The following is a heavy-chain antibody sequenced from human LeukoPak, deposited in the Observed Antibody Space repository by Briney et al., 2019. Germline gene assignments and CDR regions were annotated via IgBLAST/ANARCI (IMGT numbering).Heavy chain of an antibody. CDR3: ARQDVGDVDY. CDR2: IYHSGSA. J-gene: IGHJ4*02. CDR1: GFTFSSYSMN. V-gene: IGHV4-39*01. D-gene: IGHD3-10*01. Sequence: GSLRLSCAASGFTFSSYSMNWVRQAPGKGLEWIATIYHSGSAFYNPSLKSRVTISVDTSKNQFSLKLSSVTAADTAVYYCARQDVGDVDYWGQGTLVTVSS.